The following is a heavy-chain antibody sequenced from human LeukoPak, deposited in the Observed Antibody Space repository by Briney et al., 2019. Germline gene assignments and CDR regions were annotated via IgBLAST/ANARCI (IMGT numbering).Heavy chain of an antibody. J-gene: IGHJ6*02. CDR2: ISYDGSNK. CDR1: GFIFSTYG. D-gene: IGHD2-15*01. CDR3: AKDILVAAPPYYYYGMDV. V-gene: IGHV3-30*18. Sequence: GRSLRLSCAASGFIFSTYGIHWVRQPPGKGLEWVAVISYDGSNKYYADSVKGRFTISRDNSKNTLYLQMNSLRAEDTAVYYCAKDILVAAPPYYYYGMDVWGQGTTVTVSS.